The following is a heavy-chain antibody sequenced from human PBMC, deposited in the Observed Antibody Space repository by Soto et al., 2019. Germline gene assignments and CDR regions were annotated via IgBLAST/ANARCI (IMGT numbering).Heavy chain of an antibody. CDR1: GGSISSYY. CDR3: ARGLAVAGTVDY. Sequence: SDSLSLTCTASGGSISSYYWSWIRQPPGKGLEWIGYIYYSGSTNYNPSLKSRVTISVDTSKNQFFLKLSSVTAADTAVYYCARGLAVAGTVDYWGLGTLVTVSS. V-gene: IGHV4-59*07. D-gene: IGHD6-19*01. J-gene: IGHJ4*02. CDR2: IYYSGST.